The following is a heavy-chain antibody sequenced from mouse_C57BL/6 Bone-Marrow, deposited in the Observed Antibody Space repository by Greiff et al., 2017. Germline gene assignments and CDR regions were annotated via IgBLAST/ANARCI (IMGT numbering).Heavy chain of an antibody. CDR2: IYPRSGNT. CDR1: GYTFTSYG. J-gene: IGHJ3*01. V-gene: IGHV1-81*01. Sequence: VQLQQSGAELARPGASVKLSCKASGYTFTSYGISWVKQRTGQGLEWIGEIYPRSGNTYYNEKFKGKATLTADKSSSTAYMELRSLTSEDSAVYFCAPSAWFAYWGQGTLVTVSA. CDR3: APSAWFAY.